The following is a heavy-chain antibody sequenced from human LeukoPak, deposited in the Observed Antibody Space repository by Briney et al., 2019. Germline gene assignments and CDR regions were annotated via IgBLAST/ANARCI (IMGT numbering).Heavy chain of an antibody. CDR2: INPNSGGT. V-gene: IGHV1-2*02. Sequence: GASVKVCCKASGYTFTGYYMHWVRQAPGQGLVWMGWINPNSGGTNYAQKFQGRVTMTRDTSISTAYMELSRLRSDDTAVYYCARTGAAGTLSFDYWGQGTLVTVSS. CDR1: GYTFTGYY. J-gene: IGHJ4*02. CDR3: ARTGAAGTLSFDY. D-gene: IGHD6-13*01.